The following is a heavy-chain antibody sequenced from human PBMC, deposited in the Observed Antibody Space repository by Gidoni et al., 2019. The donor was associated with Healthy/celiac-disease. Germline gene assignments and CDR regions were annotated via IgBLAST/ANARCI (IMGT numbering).Heavy chain of an antibody. Sequence: EVQLVESGGGLVTPGGSLILSCAASGFTFSNTWLSSVRPAPGKGLEWVGRIKSKTDGGTTDYAAPVKGRFTISRDDSKNTLYLQMNSLKTEDTAVYYCTTDSRRYDILTGYYPAHMDVWGKGTTVTVSS. CDR3: TTDSRRYDILTGYYPAHMDV. CDR2: IKSKTDGGTT. CDR1: GFTFSNTW. D-gene: IGHD3-9*01. J-gene: IGHJ6*03. V-gene: IGHV3-15*01.